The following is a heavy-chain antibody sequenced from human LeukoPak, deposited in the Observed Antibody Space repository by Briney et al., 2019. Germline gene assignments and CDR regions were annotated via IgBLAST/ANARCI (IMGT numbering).Heavy chain of an antibody. J-gene: IGHJ4*02. CDR2: IYYSGST. CDR3: ARGIGAYYDILTGYYSPFDY. CDR1: GGSISSSSYY. V-gene: IGHV4-39*07. D-gene: IGHD3-9*01. Sequence: SETLSLTCTVSGGSISSSSYYWGWIRQPPGKGLEWIGSIYYSGSTYYNPSLESRVTISVDTSKNQFSLKLSSVTAADTAVYYCARGIGAYYDILTGYYSPFDYWGQGTLVTVSS.